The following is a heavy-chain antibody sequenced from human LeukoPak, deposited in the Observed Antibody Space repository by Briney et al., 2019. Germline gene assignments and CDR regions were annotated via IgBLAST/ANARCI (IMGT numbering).Heavy chain of an antibody. CDR2: ISYDGSNK. D-gene: IGHD6-19*01. CDR1: GFTFSSYG. CDR3: AKIEVEGSGWPGGDY. V-gene: IGHV3-30*18. J-gene: IGHJ4*02. Sequence: GRSLRLSCAASGFTFSSYGMHWVRQAPGKGLEWVAVISYDGSNKYYADSVKGRFTISRDNSKNTLYLQMNSLRAEDTAAYYCAKIEVEGSGWPGGDYWGQGTLVTVSS.